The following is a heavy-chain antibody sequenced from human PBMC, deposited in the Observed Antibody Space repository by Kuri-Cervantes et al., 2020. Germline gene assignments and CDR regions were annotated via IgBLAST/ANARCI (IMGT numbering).Heavy chain of an antibody. Sequence: GGSLRLSCAASGFTFSSYGMHWVRQAPGKGLEWVGRIKTKTDGETTDYAAPVKGRFTISRDDSKNTLYLQMNSLKTEDTAVYYCARVRDGYNPPVIDYWGQGTLVTVSS. CDR3: ARVRDGYNPPVIDY. J-gene: IGHJ4*02. CDR2: IKTKTDGETT. CDR1: GFTFSSYG. V-gene: IGHV3-15*01. D-gene: IGHD5-24*01.